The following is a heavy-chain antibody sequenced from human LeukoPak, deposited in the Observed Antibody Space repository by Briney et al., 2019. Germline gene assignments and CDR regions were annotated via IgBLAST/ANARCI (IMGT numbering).Heavy chain of an antibody. J-gene: IGHJ4*02. CDR1: GYTFSNYG. D-gene: IGHD2-15*01. V-gene: IGHV1-18*01. CDR3: ARAPIYCSGGSCYSGDFDY. Sequence: GASVQVSCKASGYTFSNYGLSWVRQAPGHGLEWMGWISAYTGNTNYAQKFQGRVTLTTDTSTTTAYMDLRSLRSDDTAVYYCARAPIYCSGGSCYSGDFDYWGQGTLVTVSS. CDR2: ISAYTGNT.